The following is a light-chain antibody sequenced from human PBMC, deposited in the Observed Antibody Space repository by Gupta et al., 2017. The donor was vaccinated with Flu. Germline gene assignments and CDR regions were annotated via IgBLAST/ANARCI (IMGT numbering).Light chain of an antibody. CDR1: SSNIASNA. J-gene: IGLJ3*02. V-gene: IGLV1-44*01. Sequence: QSVVTQPPSVSGTPGQRVTIPCSGSSSNIASNAVNWYQQFPGTAPKLLIYNNNQRPSGVPDRFSGSKSGTSASLAVSGLHSEDEADYYCASWDDSLNGWVFGGGTKLTVL. CDR2: NNN. CDR3: ASWDDSLNGWV.